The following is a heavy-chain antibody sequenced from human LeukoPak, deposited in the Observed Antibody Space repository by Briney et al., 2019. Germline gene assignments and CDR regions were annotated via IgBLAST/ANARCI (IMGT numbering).Heavy chain of an antibody. CDR2: IDPNTGDT. CDR3: ARLGLHGSGTYYFFDY. D-gene: IGHD3-10*01. CDR1: GQSLTGYF. J-gene: IGHJ4*02. V-gene: IGHV1-2*06. Sequence: HRASVKVSCKASGQSLTGYFIHWVRQAPGQGLEWVGRIDPNTGDTIYAQNFQGRVTVTSATSISTAYMELSRLTSDDTAVYFCARLGLHGSGTYYFFDYWGQGTLVTVSS.